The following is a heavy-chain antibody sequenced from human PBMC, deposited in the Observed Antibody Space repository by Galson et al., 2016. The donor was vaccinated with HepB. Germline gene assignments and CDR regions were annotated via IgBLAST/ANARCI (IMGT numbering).Heavy chain of an antibody. Sequence: PALVKPTQTLTLTCTFSGFSLTTTGMCVSWIRQPPGKALEWLARIDWDDDKYYNSSLKTRLTISKDASKNQVVLTMTDMDPVDTATYYCARTTYYDFWTGYLHWGQGILVTVSS. V-gene: IGHV2-70*11. D-gene: IGHD3-3*01. J-gene: IGHJ4*02. CDR2: IDWDDDK. CDR3: ARTTYYDFWTGYLH. CDR1: GFSLTTTGMC.